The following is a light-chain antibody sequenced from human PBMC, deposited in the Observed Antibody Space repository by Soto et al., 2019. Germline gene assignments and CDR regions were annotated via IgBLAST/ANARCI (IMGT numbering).Light chain of an antibody. V-gene: IGKV3-15*01. CDR3: QQYNNWRT. J-gene: IGKJ1*01. Sequence: EIVMTQFPATLSVSQGERATLSCRASQSVSSNLAWYQQKPGQAPRLLIYGASTRATGIPARFSGSGSGTEFTLTISSLQSEDFAVYYCQQYNNWRTFGQGTKV. CDR1: QSVSSN. CDR2: GAS.